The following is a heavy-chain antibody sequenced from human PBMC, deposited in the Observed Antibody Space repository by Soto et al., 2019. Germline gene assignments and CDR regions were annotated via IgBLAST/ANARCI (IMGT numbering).Heavy chain of an antibody. V-gene: IGHV3-30-3*01. CDR3: ARDTYGGDYGLDV. CDR2: ISFDGSSK. Sequence: GGSLRLSCTASGFPFSSYTMHWLRRAPGKGLEWVGIISFDGSSKYYADSVKGRFTISRDNSKNSLYLQMNGLRTDDTALYYCARDTYGGDYGLDVWGQGTTVTVSS. D-gene: IGHD4-17*01. J-gene: IGHJ6*02. CDR1: GFPFSSYT.